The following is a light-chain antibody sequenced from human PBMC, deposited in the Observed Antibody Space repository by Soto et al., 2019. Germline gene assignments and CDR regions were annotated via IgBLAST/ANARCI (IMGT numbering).Light chain of an antibody. CDR2: YNN. CDR3: AAWDDTLKRYV. Sequence: QSALTQPPSASETPGQTVSISCSGSNSNIASNTVNWYQHLPGTASKLLIYYNNQRPSGVPDRFSGSKSGTSASLAISGLQSEDESDYYCAAWDDTLKRYVFGTGTKVTVL. CDR1: NSNIASNT. V-gene: IGLV1-44*01. J-gene: IGLJ1*01.